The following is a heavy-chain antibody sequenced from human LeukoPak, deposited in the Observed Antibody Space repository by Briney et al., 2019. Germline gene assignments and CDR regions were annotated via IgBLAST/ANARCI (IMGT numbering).Heavy chain of an antibody. CDR3: ATDTYSLEKDY. J-gene: IGHJ4*02. CDR2: ISSSSDSI. CDR1: GFTFRNFN. Sequence: PGGSRRLSGAASGFTFRNFNMTGSGKPPGRGWNWISYISSSSDSIYYTDSVKGRFTISRDNARNSLYLQMNSLRAEDTAVYYCATDTYSLEKDYWGQGILVTVSS. D-gene: IGHD2-15*01. V-gene: IGHV3-48*01.